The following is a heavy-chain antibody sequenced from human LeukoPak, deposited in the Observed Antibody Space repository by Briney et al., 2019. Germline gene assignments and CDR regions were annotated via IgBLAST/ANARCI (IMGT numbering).Heavy chain of an antibody. D-gene: IGHD4-17*01. CDR1: GGSISSYY. CDR3: ARRLDCGDPKTHYYYYGMDV. J-gene: IGHJ6*02. Sequence: PSETLSLTCTVSGGSISSYYWSWIRQPPGKGLEWIGYIYYSGSANYNPSLKSRVTISVDTSKNQFSLKLSSVTAADTAVYYCARRLDCGDPKTHYYYYGMDVWGQGTTVTVSS. CDR2: IYYSGSA. V-gene: IGHV4-59*08.